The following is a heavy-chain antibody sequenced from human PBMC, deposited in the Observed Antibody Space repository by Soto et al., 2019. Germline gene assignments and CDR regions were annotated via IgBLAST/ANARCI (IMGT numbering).Heavy chain of an antibody. J-gene: IGHJ4*02. Sequence: ASVKVSCKASGYTFTSYAMHWVRQAPGQRLEWMGWVNAGNGSTGYAQKFQGRVTMTRNTSISTAYMELSSLRSEDTAVYYCARGYCSGGSCYSADFDYWGQGTLVTVSS. CDR2: VNAGNGST. D-gene: IGHD2-15*01. CDR3: ARGYCSGGSCYSADFDY. V-gene: IGHV1-3*01. CDR1: GYTFTSYA.